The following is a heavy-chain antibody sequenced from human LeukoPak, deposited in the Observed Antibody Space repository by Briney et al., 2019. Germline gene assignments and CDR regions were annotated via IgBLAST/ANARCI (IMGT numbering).Heavy chain of an antibody. D-gene: IGHD3-9*01. J-gene: IGHJ4*02. V-gene: IGHV3-7*01. CDR1: GFTFSSYW. Sequence: GGSLRLSRAASGFTFSSYWMSWVRQAPGKGLEWVANIKQDGSEKYYVDSVKGRFTISRDNAKNSLYLQMNSLRAEDTAVYYCARTARIGCFDPTKPPLNFDYWGQGTLVTVSS. CDR2: IKQDGSEK. CDR3: ARTARIGCFDPTKPPLNFDY.